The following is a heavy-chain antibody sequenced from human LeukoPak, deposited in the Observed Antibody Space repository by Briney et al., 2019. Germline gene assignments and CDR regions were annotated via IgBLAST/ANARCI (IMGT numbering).Heavy chain of an antibody. Sequence: EASVKVSCKASGGTFSSYAISWVRQAPGQGLEWMGGIIPIFGTANYAQKFQGRVTITADESTSTAYMELSSLRSEDTAVYYCALGLRYFDWLFDPYYYYYYGMDVWDQGTTVTVSS. V-gene: IGHV1-69*13. CDR3: ALGLRYFDWLFDPYYYYYYGMDV. J-gene: IGHJ6*02. D-gene: IGHD3-9*01. CDR2: IIPIFGTA. CDR1: GGTFSSYA.